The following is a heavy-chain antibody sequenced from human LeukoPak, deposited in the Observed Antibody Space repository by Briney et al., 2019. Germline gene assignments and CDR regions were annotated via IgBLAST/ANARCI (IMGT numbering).Heavy chain of an antibody. CDR3: ARRALPPAYCGGDCFDAFDI. CDR1: GYRFTSYW. CDR2: IDPSDSYT. D-gene: IGHD2-21*02. Sequence: GESLKISCKGSGYRFTSYWISWVRQMPGKGLEWMGRIDPSDSYTDYSPSFQGHVTISADKSISTAYLQWSSLKASDTAMYYCARRALPPAYCGGDCFDAFDIWGQGTMVTVSS. J-gene: IGHJ3*02. V-gene: IGHV5-10-1*01.